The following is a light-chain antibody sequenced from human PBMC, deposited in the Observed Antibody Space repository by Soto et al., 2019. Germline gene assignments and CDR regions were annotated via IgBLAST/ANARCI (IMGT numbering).Light chain of an antibody. J-gene: IGKJ5*01. Sequence: EIVLTQSPGTLSLSPGERATLSCRASQSVSSIYLAWYQQKPGQAPRLLIYGASSRATGIPDRFSGSGSGTDFNLTISRLEPEDFAVYYCQQYGSSPQPITFGQGTRLEIK. CDR1: QSVSSIY. V-gene: IGKV3-20*01. CDR2: GAS. CDR3: QQYGSSPQPIT.